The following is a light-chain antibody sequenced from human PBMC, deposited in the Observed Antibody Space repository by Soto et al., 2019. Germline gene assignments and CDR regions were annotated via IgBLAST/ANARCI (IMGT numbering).Light chain of an antibody. J-gene: IGLJ3*02. CDR1: SSDVGAYKY. V-gene: IGLV2-8*01. Sequence: QSALTQPPAPSGSPGQSVTISCTGTSSDVGAYKYVSWYQQYPGKAPKLMIYEVTKRPSGVPDRFSGSKSGNTASLTVSGLQAEDEADYYCTSYVGNDIWVFGGGTKVTVL. CDR2: EVT. CDR3: TSYVGNDIWV.